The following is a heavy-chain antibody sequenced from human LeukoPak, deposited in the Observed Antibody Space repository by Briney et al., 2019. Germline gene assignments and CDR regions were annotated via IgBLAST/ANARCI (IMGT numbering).Heavy chain of an antibody. V-gene: IGHV3-49*04. CDR2: IRSKAYGGTT. Sequence: GGSLRLSCTASGFTFGDYAMSWARQAPGKGLEWVGFIRSKAYGGTTEYAASVKGRFTISRDDSKSIAYLQMNSLKTEDTAVYYCTRATAVFWSGYPDYWGQGTLVTVSS. J-gene: IGHJ4*02. D-gene: IGHD3-3*01. CDR1: GFTFGDYA. CDR3: TRATAVFWSGYPDY.